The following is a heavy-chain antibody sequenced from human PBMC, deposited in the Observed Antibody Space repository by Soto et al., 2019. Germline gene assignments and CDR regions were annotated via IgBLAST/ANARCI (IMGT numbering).Heavy chain of an antibody. CDR1: GNSISDSSYY. CDR3: ARHGRFSLIAQSCFDP. Sequence: SETLSLTCTVSGNSISDSSYYWGWIRQPPGQGLEWIGTIYYSGYTYYNMSLKGRVTISVDTSKNQFSLMLTSVTAADTALYFCARHGRFSLIAQSCFDPWGLGTLVTVSS. V-gene: IGHV4-39*01. D-gene: IGHD3-3*01. J-gene: IGHJ5*02. CDR2: IYYSGYT.